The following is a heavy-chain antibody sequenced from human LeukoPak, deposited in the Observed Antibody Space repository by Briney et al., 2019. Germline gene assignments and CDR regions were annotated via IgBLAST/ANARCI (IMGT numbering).Heavy chain of an antibody. V-gene: IGHV3-48*03. CDR3: AKRDGYVSGRSEYFQH. Sequence: PGGSLRLSCVASGSIFSYYEMNWVRQAPGKGLEWGSYICSSGGTIYYADSVKGRFTISRDNAKNSLYLQMNSLRVEDTAVYYCAKRDGYVSGRSEYFQHWGQGTLVTVSS. CDR2: ICSSGGTI. D-gene: IGHD3-10*01. J-gene: IGHJ1*01. CDR1: GSIFSYYE.